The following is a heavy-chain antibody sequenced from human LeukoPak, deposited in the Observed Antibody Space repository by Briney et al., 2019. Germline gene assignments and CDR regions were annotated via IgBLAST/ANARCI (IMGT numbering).Heavy chain of an antibody. J-gene: IGHJ4*02. CDR1: GFTFGNAW. D-gene: IGHD3-3*01. V-gene: IGHV3-15*01. Sequence: PGGSLRLSCAASGFTFGNAWMSWVRQAPGKGLEWVGRIKSKTDGGTTDYAAPVKGRFTISRDDSKNTPYLQMNSLKTEDTAVYYCTTPIPSGQYYDFWSGYRFDYWGQGTLVTVSS. CDR2: IKSKTDGGTT. CDR3: TTPIPSGQYYDFWSGYRFDY.